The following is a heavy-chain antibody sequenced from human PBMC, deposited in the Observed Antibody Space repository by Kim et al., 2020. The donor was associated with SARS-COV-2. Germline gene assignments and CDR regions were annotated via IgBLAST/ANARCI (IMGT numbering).Heavy chain of an antibody. D-gene: IGHD6-13*01. Sequence: YYADSVKGRFTISRDNSKNTLYLQMNSLRAEDTAVYYCARDVWAAAGTDYWGQGTLVTVSS. V-gene: IGHV3-33*01. J-gene: IGHJ4*02. CDR3: ARDVWAAAGTDY.